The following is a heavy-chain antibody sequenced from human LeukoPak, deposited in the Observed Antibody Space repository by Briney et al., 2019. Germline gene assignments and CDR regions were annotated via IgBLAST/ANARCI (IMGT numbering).Heavy chain of an antibody. CDR2: IYYSGST. CDR3: ARAARLYGDYAGDAFDI. V-gene: IGHV4-59*01. CDR1: GGSISSYY. J-gene: IGHJ3*02. D-gene: IGHD4-17*01. Sequence: SETLSLTCTVSGGSISSYYWSWIRQPPGKGLEWIGYIYYSGSTNYNPSLKSRVTISVDTSKNQFSLKLSSVTAADTAVYYCARAARLYGDYAGDAFDIWGQGTMVTVSS.